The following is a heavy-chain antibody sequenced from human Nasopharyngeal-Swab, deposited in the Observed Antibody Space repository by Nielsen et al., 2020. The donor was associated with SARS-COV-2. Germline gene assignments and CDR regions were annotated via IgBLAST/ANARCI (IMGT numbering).Heavy chain of an antibody. J-gene: IGHJ3*02. D-gene: IGHD3-16*01. CDR2: IYHSGST. Sequence: SETLSLTCAVSGGSISSGGYSWSWIRQPPGKGLEWIGYIYHSGSTYYNPSLKSRVTISVDRSKNQFSLKLSSVTAADTAVHYCARGGGRRAFDIWGQGTMVTVSS. CDR3: ARGGGRRAFDI. V-gene: IGHV4-30-2*01. CDR1: GGSISSGGYS.